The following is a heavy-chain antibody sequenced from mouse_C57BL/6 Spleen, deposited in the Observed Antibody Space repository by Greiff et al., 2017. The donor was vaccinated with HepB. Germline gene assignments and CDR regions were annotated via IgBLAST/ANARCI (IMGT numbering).Heavy chain of an antibody. CDR3: ARGEGRGYFDY. Sequence: EVMLVESEGGLVQPGSSMKLSCTASGFTFSDYYMAWVRQVPEKGLEWVANINYDGSSTYYLDSLKSRFIISRDNAKNILYLQMSSLKSEDTATYYCARGEGRGYFDYWGQGTTLTVSS. D-gene: IGHD3-3*01. J-gene: IGHJ2*01. V-gene: IGHV5-16*01. CDR1: GFTFSDYY. CDR2: INYDGSST.